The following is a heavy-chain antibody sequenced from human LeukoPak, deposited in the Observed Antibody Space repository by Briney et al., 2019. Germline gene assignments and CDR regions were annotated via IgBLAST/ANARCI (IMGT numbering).Heavy chain of an antibody. V-gene: IGHV3-7*01. CDR3: ARDYRARLDY. CDR2: IKEDGSDK. Sequence: GGSLRLSCAASGFTFSSYGMHWVRQAPGKGLEWVANIKEDGSDKYYVDSVKGRFTISGDNARTSLYLQMNSLRAEDTAVYYCARDYRARLDYWGQGTLVTVSS. J-gene: IGHJ4*02. CDR1: GFTFSSYG.